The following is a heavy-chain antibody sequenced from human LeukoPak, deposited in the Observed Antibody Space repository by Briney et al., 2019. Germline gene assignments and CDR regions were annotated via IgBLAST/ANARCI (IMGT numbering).Heavy chain of an antibody. Sequence: GGSLRLSCAASGFTFSSYGMYWVRQAPGKGLEWVAFIRYDGSNKYYADSVKGRFTISRDNSKNTLYLQMNSLRAEDTAVYYCAGGHSYGWRYFDYWGQGTPVTVSS. CDR2: IRYDGSNK. CDR1: GFTFSSYG. CDR3: AGGHSYGWRYFDY. J-gene: IGHJ4*02. V-gene: IGHV3-30*02. D-gene: IGHD5-18*01.